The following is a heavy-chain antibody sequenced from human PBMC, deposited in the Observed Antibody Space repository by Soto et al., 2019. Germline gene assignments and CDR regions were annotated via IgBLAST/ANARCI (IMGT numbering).Heavy chain of an antibody. CDR1: GGSISRGDYY. CDR3: ARASGYCSSTNCYPFDY. CDR2: TFYSGST. V-gene: IGHV4-30-4*01. J-gene: IGHJ4*02. D-gene: IGHD2-2*01. Sequence: SETLSLTCTVSGGSISRGDYYWSWIRQPPGKGLEWIGYTFYSGSTYYNPSLKSRVTISVDTSKNQFSLKLSSVTAADTAVYYCARASGYCSSTNCYPFDYWGQGTLVTVSS.